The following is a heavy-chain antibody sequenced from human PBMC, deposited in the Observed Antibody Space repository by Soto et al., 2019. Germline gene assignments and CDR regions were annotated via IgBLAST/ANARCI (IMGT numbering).Heavy chain of an antibody. CDR3: ARRARPDFYYMDV. J-gene: IGHJ6*03. V-gene: IGHV3-64*01. CDR1: GFTPGVYA. CDR2: ISSNGVGT. D-gene: IGHD6-6*01. Sequence: EVQLAESGGGLAQPGGPRGLPCGASGFTPGVYAMVWVRQAPGKGREYVSGISSNGVGTYYANSVQGRFTISRDNSKNTVYLQMGSLRPEDMAVYYCARRARPDFYYMDVWGKGTTVTVSS.